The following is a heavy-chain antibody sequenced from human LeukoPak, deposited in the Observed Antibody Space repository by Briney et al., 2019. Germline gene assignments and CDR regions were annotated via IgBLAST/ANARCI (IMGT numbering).Heavy chain of an antibody. J-gene: IGHJ3*02. V-gene: IGHV3-72*01. D-gene: IGHD4-11*01. CDR2: TRNKAKSYST. Sequence: GGSLRLSCVASGFTFSNYWMSWVRQAPGKGLEWVGRTRNKAKSYSTEYAASVKGRFIISRDDSKNSLYLQMNSLKTEDTAVYYCSRDVSTVPGSSAFDMWGQGTMVTVSS. CDR1: GFTFSNYW. CDR3: SRDVSTVPGSSAFDM.